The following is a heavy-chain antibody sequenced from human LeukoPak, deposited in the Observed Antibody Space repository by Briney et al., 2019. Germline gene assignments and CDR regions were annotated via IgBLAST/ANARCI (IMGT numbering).Heavy chain of an antibody. Sequence: GGSLRLSCAASGFIANRYAMSWVRQAPGKGLQWVAAIVGDGDGVTFYTNSVKGRFTISRDISRNAVYLQMSSLTVEDTAIYYCAKGTALWELYDYWGQGTLVTVSS. D-gene: IGHD4-23*01. J-gene: IGHJ4*02. CDR3: AKGTALWELYDY. CDR2: IVGDGDGVT. CDR1: GFIANRYA. V-gene: IGHV3-23*01.